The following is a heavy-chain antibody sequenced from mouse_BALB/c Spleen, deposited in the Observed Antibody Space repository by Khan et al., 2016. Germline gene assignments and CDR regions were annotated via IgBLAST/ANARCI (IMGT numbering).Heavy chain of an antibody. CDR2: INPGSGGT. Sequence: QVQLQQSGAELVRPGTSVKVSCKASGYAFTNYLIEWVKQRPGKGLEWIGVINPGSGGTTYNEKFKGKATLTVDKSSSTAYMQLSSLTTDDSAIYFCERYGNCYAMDCWLQGTSVTVSS. CDR3: ERYGNCYAMDC. D-gene: IGHD2-1*01. V-gene: IGHV1-54*01. J-gene: IGHJ4*01. CDR1: GYAFTNYL.